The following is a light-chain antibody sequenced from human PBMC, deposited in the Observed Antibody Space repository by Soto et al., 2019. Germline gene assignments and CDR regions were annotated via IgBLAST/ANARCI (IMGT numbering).Light chain of an antibody. CDR2: GAS. Sequence: EILMTQSPSTLSVSPGERATLSCRASQSVSSELAWFQQKPGQAPRLLIYGASITASGIPARFSGSGSGTEFTLTISSLQYDDFAVNYCQQYNKWHPRTFGQGTKVDIK. CDR1: QSVSSE. V-gene: IGKV3-15*01. J-gene: IGKJ1*01. CDR3: QQYNKWHPRT.